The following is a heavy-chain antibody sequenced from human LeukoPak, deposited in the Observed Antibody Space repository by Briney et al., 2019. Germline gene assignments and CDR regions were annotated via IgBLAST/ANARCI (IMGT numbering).Heavy chain of an antibody. D-gene: IGHD3-22*01. CDR3: ARNDSSGYSEY. Sequence: ASVKVSCKASGYIFTTYGISWVRQAPGQGLEWMGWISVYNDYTTYAQTFQGRVTMTTDTSTSTAYMELRNLRSDDTAVNYCARNDSSGYSEYWGQGTLVTVS. J-gene: IGHJ4*02. CDR2: ISVYNDYT. V-gene: IGHV1-18*01. CDR1: GYIFTTYG.